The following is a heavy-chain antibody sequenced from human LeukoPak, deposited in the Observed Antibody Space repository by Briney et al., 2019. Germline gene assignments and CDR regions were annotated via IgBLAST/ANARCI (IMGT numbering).Heavy chain of an antibody. CDR2: IIPILGIA. V-gene: IGHV1-69*04. CDR3: ARVGADGSGFLFDY. D-gene: IGHD3-10*01. Sequence: SVKVSCKASGGTFSSYAISWVRQAPGQGLEWMGRIIPILGIANYAQKFQGRVTITADKSTSTAYMELSSLRSEDTAVYYCARVGADGSGFLFDYWGQGTLVTVSS. CDR1: GGTFSSYA. J-gene: IGHJ4*02.